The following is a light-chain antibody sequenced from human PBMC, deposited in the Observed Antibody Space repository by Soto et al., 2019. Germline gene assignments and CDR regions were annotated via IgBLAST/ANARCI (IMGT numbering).Light chain of an antibody. J-gene: IGKJ4*01. CDR3: QQYSSSPLT. V-gene: IGKV3D-15*02. Sequence: EIAMTQSPATLSVSPGERATLSCRASQSVSSDLAWYHQKPGQAPRLLIYGASTRATGIPARFSGSGSGTDFTLTISRLEPEDFAVYYCQQYSSSPLTFGGGTKVDI. CDR1: QSVSSD. CDR2: GAS.